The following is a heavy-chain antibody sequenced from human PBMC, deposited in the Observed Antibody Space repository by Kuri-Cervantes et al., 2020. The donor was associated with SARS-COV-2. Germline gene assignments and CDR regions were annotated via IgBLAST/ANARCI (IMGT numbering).Heavy chain of an antibody. Sequence: SETLSLTCAVSNFSITNPYYWGWIRQPPGKGLEWIGGIYHSGSTYYNPSLKSRVTISVDTSKNQFSLKLSSVTAADTAVYYCAGQWGIAVAGGNAFDIWGQGTMVTVSS. V-gene: IGHV4-38-2*01. J-gene: IGHJ3*02. CDR1: NFSITNPYY. CDR3: AGQWGIAVAGGNAFDI. CDR2: IYHSGST. D-gene: IGHD6-19*01.